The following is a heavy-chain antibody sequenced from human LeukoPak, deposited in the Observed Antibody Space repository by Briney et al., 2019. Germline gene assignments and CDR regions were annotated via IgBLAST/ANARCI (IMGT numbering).Heavy chain of an antibody. CDR3: AKVDYGDY. J-gene: IGHJ4*02. CDR2: ISGSGAST. CDR1: GFTFSSYA. V-gene: IGHV3-23*01. Sequence: GGSLRLSCAASGFTFSSYAMNWVRQAPGKGLEWVSLISGSGASTYYADSVKGRFTISRDNSKNTLYLQMNSLRADDTAVYYCAKVDYGDYWGQGTLVTVFS.